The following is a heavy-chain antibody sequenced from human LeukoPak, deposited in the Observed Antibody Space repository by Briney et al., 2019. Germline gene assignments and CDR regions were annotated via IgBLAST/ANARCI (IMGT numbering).Heavy chain of an antibody. CDR1: GGSISSGSYY. CDR2: IYTSGST. D-gene: IGHD6-25*01. V-gene: IGHV4-61*02. J-gene: IGHJ3*02. Sequence: PSQTLSLTCTVSGGSISSGSYYWSWIRQPAGKGLEWIGRIYTSGSTNYNPSLKSRVTISVDTSKNQFSLKLSSVTAADTAVCYCARAPQRSLDAFDIWGQGTMVTVSS. CDR3: ARAPQRSLDAFDI.